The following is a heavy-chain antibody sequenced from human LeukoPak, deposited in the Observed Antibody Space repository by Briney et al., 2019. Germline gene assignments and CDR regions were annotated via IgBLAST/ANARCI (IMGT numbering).Heavy chain of an antibody. V-gene: IGHV1-69*13. CDR2: TIPIFGTA. J-gene: IGHJ5*02. CDR3: ARDTRHRYCSSTSCYRGWLDP. D-gene: IGHD2-2*01. Sequence: ASVKVSCKASGGTFSSYAISWVRQAPGQGLEWMGGTIPIFGTANYAQKFQGRVTITADESTRTAYMELSSLRSEDTAVYYCARDTRHRYCSSTSCYRGWLDPWGQGTLVTVSS. CDR1: GGTFSSYA.